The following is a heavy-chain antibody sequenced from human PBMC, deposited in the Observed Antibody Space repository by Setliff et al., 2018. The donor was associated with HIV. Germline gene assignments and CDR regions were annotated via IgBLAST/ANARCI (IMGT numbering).Heavy chain of an antibody. CDR3: ARPVGGTGFDP. D-gene: IGHD1-26*01. V-gene: IGHV1-3*01. CDR2: INAGSGNT. J-gene: IGHJ5*02. CDR1: GYTFTTYA. Sequence: ASVKVSCKASGYTFTTYAIHWVRQAPGQRLEWMGWINAGSGNTKYSQRFQGRVTITRGTSASTAYLELSSLRSEDTAVYYCARPVGGTGFDPWGQGTLVTVSS.